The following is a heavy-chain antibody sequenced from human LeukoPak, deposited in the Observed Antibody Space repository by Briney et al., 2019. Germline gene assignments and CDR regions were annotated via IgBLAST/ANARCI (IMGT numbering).Heavy chain of an antibody. D-gene: IGHD3-22*01. CDR1: GFTFTSSA. CDR3: ASVQFYDSSGYYYPEH. V-gene: IGHV1-58*02. Sequence: SVKVSCKASGFTFTSSAMQWVRQARGQRLEWIGWIVVGSGNTNYAQKFQERVTITRDESTSTAYMELSSLRSEDTAVYYCASVQFYDSSGYYYPEHWGQGTLVTVSS. CDR2: IVVGSGNT. J-gene: IGHJ1*01.